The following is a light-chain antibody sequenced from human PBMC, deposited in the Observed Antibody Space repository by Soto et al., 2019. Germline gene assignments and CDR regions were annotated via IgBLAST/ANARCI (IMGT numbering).Light chain of an antibody. CDR2: DDS. Sequence: SYELTQPPSVSVAPGQTARITCGGNNIGSKSVHWYQQKPGQAPVLVVYDDSDRPSGIPERFSGSNSGNTATLTISGLQADDELDYYCQSYDTGLGGYVFGTGTKLTVL. CDR1: NIGSKS. V-gene: IGLV3-21*02. CDR3: QSYDTGLGGYV. J-gene: IGLJ1*01.